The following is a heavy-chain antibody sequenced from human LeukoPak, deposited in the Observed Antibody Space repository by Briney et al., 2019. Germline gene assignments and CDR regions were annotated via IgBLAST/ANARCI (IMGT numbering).Heavy chain of an antibody. CDR2: IYPGDSDT. CDR3: ARKYGGYYGYWYFDL. CDR1: GYSFTNYW. J-gene: IGHJ2*01. V-gene: IGHV5-51*01. Sequence: GESLKISCKGSGYSFTNYWIGWVRQMPGKGLEWMGIIYPGDSDTRYSPSFQGQVSISADKSISTAYLQWNSLKASDTAMYYCARKYGGYYGYWYFDLWGRGTLVTVSS. D-gene: IGHD4-17*01.